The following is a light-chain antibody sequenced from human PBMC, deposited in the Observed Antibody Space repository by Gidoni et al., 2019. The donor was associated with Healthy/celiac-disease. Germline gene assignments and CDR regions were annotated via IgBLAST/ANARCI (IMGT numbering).Light chain of an antibody. V-gene: IGKV3-20*01. CDR2: GAS. CDR1: QSGSSSY. CDR3: QQYGSSPMYT. J-gene: IGKJ2*01. Sequence: DMVLTQSPGTLSLSPGDSATLSCRASQSGSSSYLAWYQQKPGQAPRLLIYGASSRATGIPDRFSGSGSGTDFTLTISRLEPEDFAVYYCQQYGSSPMYTFXXXTKLEIK.